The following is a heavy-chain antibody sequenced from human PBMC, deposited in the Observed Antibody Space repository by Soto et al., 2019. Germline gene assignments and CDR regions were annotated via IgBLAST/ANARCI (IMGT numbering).Heavy chain of an antibody. CDR2: INPSGGST. D-gene: IGHD6-19*01. CDR3: ARDGRSYDSGGRYYFDY. J-gene: IGHJ4*02. Sequence: ASVKVSCKASGYTFASYYMHWVRQAPGQGLEWMGIINPSGGSTSYAQKFQGRVTMTRDTSTSTVYMELSSLRSEDTAVYYCARDGRSYDSGGRYYFDYWGQGTLVTV. CDR1: GYTFASYY. V-gene: IGHV1-46*01.